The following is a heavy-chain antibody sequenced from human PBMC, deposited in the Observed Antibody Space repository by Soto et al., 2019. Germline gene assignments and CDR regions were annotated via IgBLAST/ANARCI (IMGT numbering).Heavy chain of an antibody. CDR3: ARTMFGVATYYFDY. J-gene: IGHJ4*02. CDR2: MSTNSGST. D-gene: IGHD3-3*01. Sequence: QVQLVQSGVEVKKPGASVKVSCKASGYTFTSYDISWVRQATGQGLEWMGWMSTNSGSTGYAQKFQGRVTMTRNTATSKAYMELRSLRSVDTAVYYCARTMFGVATYYFDYWGQGILVTVSS. V-gene: IGHV1-8*01. CDR1: GYTFTSYD.